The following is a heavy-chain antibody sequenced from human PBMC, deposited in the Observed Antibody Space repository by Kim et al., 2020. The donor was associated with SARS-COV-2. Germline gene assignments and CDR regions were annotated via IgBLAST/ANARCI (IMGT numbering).Heavy chain of an antibody. CDR2: INTNTGNP. CDR1: GYTFTSYA. Sequence: ASVKVSCKASGYTFTSYAMNWVRQAPGQGLEWMGWINTNTGNPTYAQGFTGRFVFSLDTSVSTAYLQISSLKAEDTAVYYCAREGQWSGYSYGLREILHGWFDPWGQGTLVTVSS. J-gene: IGHJ5*02. V-gene: IGHV7-4-1*02. CDR3: AREGQWSGYSYGLREILHGWFDP. D-gene: IGHD5-18*01.